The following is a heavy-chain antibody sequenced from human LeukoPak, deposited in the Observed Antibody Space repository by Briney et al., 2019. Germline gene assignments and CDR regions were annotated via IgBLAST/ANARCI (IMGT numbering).Heavy chain of an antibody. CDR2: IHYSGST. V-gene: IGHV4-39*01. D-gene: IGHD6-19*01. CDR1: GGSISSSSYS. J-gene: IGHJ4*02. CDR3: ARHQSSGWYPPFDS. Sequence: SETLSLTCIVSGGSISSSSYSWGWIRQSPGKGLEWIGTIHYSGSTSYNPSLKSRVTVSVDTSKNRFSLKLTSVTAADTAEYYCARHQSSGWYPPFDSWGQGTLVTVSP.